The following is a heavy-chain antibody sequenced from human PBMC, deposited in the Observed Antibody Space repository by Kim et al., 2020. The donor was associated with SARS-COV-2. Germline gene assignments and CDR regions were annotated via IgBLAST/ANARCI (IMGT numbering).Heavy chain of an antibody. CDR3: ARAEGHCSSTSCYDAFDI. J-gene: IGHJ3*02. V-gene: IGHV3-48*03. D-gene: IGHD2-2*01. Sequence: KGRFTISREHAKNSLYLQMNSLRAEDTAVYYCARAEGHCSSTSCYDAFDIWGQGTMVTVSS.